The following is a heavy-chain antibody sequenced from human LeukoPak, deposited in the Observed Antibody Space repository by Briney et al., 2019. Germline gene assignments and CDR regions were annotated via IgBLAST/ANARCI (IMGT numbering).Heavy chain of an antibody. CDR1: GYIFTDYW. J-gene: IGHJ3*02. CDR2: IYPGDSNT. V-gene: IGHV5-51*01. CDR3: ASPYSSAWYGGAFDI. Sequence: GESLKISCKGSGYIFTDYWVGWVRQVPGKGLEWMGVIYPGDSNTRYSPSFQGQVTISVDKSISTAYLQWSSLKASDTAMYYCASPYSSAWYGGAFDIWGQGTMVTVSS. D-gene: IGHD6-13*01.